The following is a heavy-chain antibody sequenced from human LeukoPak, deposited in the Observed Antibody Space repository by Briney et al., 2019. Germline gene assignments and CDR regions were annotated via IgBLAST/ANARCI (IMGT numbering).Heavy chain of an antibody. D-gene: IGHD7-27*01. CDR1: GYSISSGYY. Sequence: SETLSLTCTVSGYSISSGYYWGWIRRPPGKGLEWIGSIYYSGSTYYNPSLKSRVTISVDTSKNQFSLKLSSVTAADTAVYYCARLPSQLGSFDYWGQGTLVTVSS. J-gene: IGHJ4*02. CDR3: ARLPSQLGSFDY. CDR2: IYYSGST. V-gene: IGHV4-38-2*02.